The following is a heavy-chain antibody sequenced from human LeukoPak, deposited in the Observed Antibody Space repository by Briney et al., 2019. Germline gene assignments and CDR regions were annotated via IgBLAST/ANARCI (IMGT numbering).Heavy chain of an antibody. CDR3: ARDGRGLQVHDY. D-gene: IGHD5-24*01. CDR2: ISGYNGNT. CDR1: GYTFTSYG. J-gene: IGHJ4*02. V-gene: IGHV1-18*01. Sequence: ASVKVSCKASGYTFTSYGISWVRQAPGQGLEWMGWISGYNGNTKNAQKLQGRVTMTTDTSTSTAYMELRSLRSDDTAVYYCARDGRGLQVHDYWGQGTLVTVSS.